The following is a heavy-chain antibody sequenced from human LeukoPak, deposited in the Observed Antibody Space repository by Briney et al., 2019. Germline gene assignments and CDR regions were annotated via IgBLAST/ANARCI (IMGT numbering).Heavy chain of an antibody. V-gene: IGHV1-18*04. D-gene: IGHD2-2*01. CDR1: GYTFTGYY. J-gene: IGHJ4*02. Sequence: ASVKVSCKASGYTFTGYYMHWVRQAPGQGLEWMGWISAYNGNTNYAQKLQGRVTMTTDTSTSTAYMELRSLRSDDTAVYYCARERGYCSSTSCPEMGYWGQGTLVTVSS. CDR3: ARERGYCSSTSCPEMGY. CDR2: ISAYNGNT.